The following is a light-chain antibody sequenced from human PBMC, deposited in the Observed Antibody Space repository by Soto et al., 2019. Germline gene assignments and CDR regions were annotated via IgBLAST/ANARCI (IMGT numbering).Light chain of an antibody. CDR1: SSDVGGYNY. CDR3: SSYTSSSTPGAV. V-gene: IGLV2-14*01. Sequence: QSALTQPASVSGSPGQSITISCTGTSSDVGGYNYVSWYQQHPGKAPKLMIYDVSNRPSGVSNRFSGSKSGNTASLTISGLQAEDEAEYYCSSYTSSSTPGAVFGGGTKLTVL. J-gene: IGLJ2*01. CDR2: DVS.